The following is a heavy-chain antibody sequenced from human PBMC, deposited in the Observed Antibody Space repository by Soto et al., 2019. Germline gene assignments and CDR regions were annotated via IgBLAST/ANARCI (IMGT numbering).Heavy chain of an antibody. J-gene: IGHJ4*02. CDR3: ARSPLYYYDSSGKTFDY. Sequence: VSCKASGYTFTGYYMHLVRQAPGQGLEWMGWINPSSGGTNYAQKFQGRVTMTRDTSISTAYMELSRLRSDDTAVYYCARSPLYYYDSSGKTFDYWGQGTLVTVSS. V-gene: IGHV1-2*02. CDR1: GYTFTGYY. CDR2: INPSSGGT. D-gene: IGHD3-22*01.